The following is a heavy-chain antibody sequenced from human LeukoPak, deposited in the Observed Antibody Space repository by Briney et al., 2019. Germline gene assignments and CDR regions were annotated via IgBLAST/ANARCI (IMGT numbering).Heavy chain of an antibody. V-gene: IGHV4-38-2*02. J-gene: IGHJ6*03. CDR2: IYRSGST. CDR3: ARGTYGYYMDG. Sequence: PSETLSLTCSGSNYSISNSLYWGWLRQPPGKGLEWIGSIYRSGSTFYNPSLKSRVTISLATSTNQFSLKLSSVTAADTAVYFCARGTYGYYMDGWGKGTTVTVSS. D-gene: IGHD4-17*01. CDR1: NYSISNSLY.